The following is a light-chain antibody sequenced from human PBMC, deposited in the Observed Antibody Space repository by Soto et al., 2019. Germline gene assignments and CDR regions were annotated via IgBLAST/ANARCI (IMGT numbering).Light chain of an antibody. Sequence: EIVMTQSPVTLSVSPGERVTLSCRASQSVSSNLAWYQQKPGQAPSLLIYGASSRATGIPDRFSGSGSGTDFTLTISRLEPEDFAVYYCQQYGSSPRTFGQGTKVDIK. V-gene: IGKV3-20*01. CDR3: QQYGSSPRT. J-gene: IGKJ1*01. CDR1: QSVSSN. CDR2: GAS.